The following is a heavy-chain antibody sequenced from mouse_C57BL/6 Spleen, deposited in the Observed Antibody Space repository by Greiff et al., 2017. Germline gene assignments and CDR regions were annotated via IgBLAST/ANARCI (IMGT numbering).Heavy chain of an antibody. D-gene: IGHD1-1*01. V-gene: IGHV5-17*01. CDR2: ISSGSSTI. Sequence: EVKVVESGGGLVKPGGSLKLSCAASGFTFSDYGMHWVRQAPEKGLEWVAYISSGSSTIYYADTVKGRFTISRDNAKNTLFLQMTSLRSEDTAMYYCARGLTTVVARYAMDYWGQGTSVTVSS. CDR1: GFTFSDYG. J-gene: IGHJ4*01. CDR3: ARGLTTVVARYAMDY.